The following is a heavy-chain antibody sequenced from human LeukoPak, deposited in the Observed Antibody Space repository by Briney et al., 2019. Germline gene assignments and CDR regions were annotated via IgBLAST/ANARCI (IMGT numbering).Heavy chain of an antibody. D-gene: IGHD3-22*01. V-gene: IGHV3-9*01. Sequence: PGRSLRLSCAASGLTFDDYAMHWVRQAPGEGLEWVSGISWNSGSIGYADSVKGRFTISRDNAKNSLYLQMNSLRAEDTALYYCAKGAVVITIAYFDYWGQGTLVTVSS. CDR1: GLTFDDYA. CDR2: ISWNSGSI. J-gene: IGHJ4*02. CDR3: AKGAVVITIAYFDY.